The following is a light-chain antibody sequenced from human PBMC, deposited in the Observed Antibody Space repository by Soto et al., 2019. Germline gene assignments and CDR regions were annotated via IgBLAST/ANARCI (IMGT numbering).Light chain of an antibody. V-gene: IGKV3-15*01. CDR3: QQYTKWPLT. CDR2: GAS. J-gene: IGKJ4*01. CDR1: QSVSGN. Sequence: EIVMTQSPVTLSVSPGERATLSCRASQSVSGNLAWYQQKPGQAPRLLIYGASTRATGIPARFSGSGSGTEFTLTISSLQSEDFAVYYCQQYTKWPLTFGGGTKVEIK.